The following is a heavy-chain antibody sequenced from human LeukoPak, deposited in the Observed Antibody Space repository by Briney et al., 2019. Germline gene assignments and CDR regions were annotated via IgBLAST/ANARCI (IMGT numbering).Heavy chain of an antibody. J-gene: IGHJ6*02. D-gene: IGHD5-18*01. V-gene: IGHV3-53*01. CDR2: IYSGGST. CDR3: ARDTGYNYGTDYYYYGVDV. Sequence: PGGSLRLSCAASGFTVSSNYMSWVRQAPGKGLEWVSVIYSGGSTYYADSVKGRFTISRDNAKNSLYLQMNSLRAEDTAVYYCARDTGYNYGTDYYYYGVDVWGQGTTVTVSS. CDR1: GFTVSSNY.